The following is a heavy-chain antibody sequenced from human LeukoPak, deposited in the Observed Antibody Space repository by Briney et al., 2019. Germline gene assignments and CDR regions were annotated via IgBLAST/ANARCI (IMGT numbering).Heavy chain of an antibody. CDR3: ARPRDYWSGYYSAFDI. V-gene: IGHV3-21*01. CDR1: GFTFSSYS. CDR2: ISSSSSYI. Sequence: GGSLRLSCAASGFTFSSYSMNWVRQAPGKGLEWVSSISSSSSYIYYADSVKGRFTISRDNSKNTLYLEMNNLRVEDTAVYYCARPRDYWSGYYSAFDIWGQGTMVTVSS. D-gene: IGHD3-3*01. J-gene: IGHJ3*02.